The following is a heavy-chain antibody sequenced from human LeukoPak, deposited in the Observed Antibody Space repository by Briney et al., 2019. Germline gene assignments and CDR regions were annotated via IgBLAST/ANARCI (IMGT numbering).Heavy chain of an antibody. CDR1: GFTFSNYW. J-gene: IGHJ5*02. CDR3: VRPMGRGGFNWFDP. V-gene: IGHV3-74*01. CDR2: INSDGSSR. Sequence: PGGSLRLSCAASGFTFSNYWMHWVRQAPGKGLVWVSRINSDGSSRSYADSVKGRFTISRDNAENTVFLQMNSLRVEDTAVYYCVRPMGRGGFNWFDPWGQGTLVTVSS. D-gene: IGHD3-10*01.